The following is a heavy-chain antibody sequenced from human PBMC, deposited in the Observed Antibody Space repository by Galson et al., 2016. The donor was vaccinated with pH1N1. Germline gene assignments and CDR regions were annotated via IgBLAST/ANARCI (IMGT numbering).Heavy chain of an antibody. Sequence: TLSLTCTLSRGSISDKDYSWSWIRQPPGKGLEWIGYISHTGSTCFNPSLKNRLTISLGGSRKQFSLKLTSVTAADTAVYYCARLTGVFETADAFDIWGQGTMVTVTP. V-gene: IGHV4-30-2*01. CDR1: RGSISDKDYS. CDR3: ARLTGVFETADAFDI. D-gene: IGHD2-8*01. J-gene: IGHJ3*02. CDR2: ISHTGST.